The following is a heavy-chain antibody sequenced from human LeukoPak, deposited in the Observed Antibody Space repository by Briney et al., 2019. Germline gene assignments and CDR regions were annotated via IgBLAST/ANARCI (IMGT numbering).Heavy chain of an antibody. Sequence: EASVKVSCKASGGTFSSYAISWVRQAPGQGLEWMGGITPIFGTANYAQKFQGRVTITTDESTSTAYMELSSLRSEDTAVYYCARTLVGATEGSWFDPWGQGTLVTVSS. CDR1: GGTFSSYA. V-gene: IGHV1-69*05. CDR2: ITPIFGTA. CDR3: ARTLVGATEGSWFDP. D-gene: IGHD1-26*01. J-gene: IGHJ5*02.